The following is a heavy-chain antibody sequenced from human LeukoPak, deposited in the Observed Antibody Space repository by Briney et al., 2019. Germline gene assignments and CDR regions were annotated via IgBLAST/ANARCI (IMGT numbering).Heavy chain of an antibody. CDR2: INPSGGST. V-gene: IGHV1-46*01. D-gene: IGHD5-18*01. Sequence: ASVKVSCKASGYTFTSYYMHWVRQAPGQRLEWMGIINPSGGSTSYAQKFQGRVTMTRDTSTSTVYMELSSLRSEDTAVYYCARDARGYSYGLRWYYYYMDVWGKGTAVTVSS. CDR3: ARDARGYSYGLRWYYYYMDV. CDR1: GYTFTSYY. J-gene: IGHJ6*03.